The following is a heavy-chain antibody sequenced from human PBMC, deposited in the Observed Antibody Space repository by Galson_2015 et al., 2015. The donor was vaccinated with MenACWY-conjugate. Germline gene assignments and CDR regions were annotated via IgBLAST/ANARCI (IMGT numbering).Heavy chain of an antibody. J-gene: IGHJ5*02. CDR2: ISGSSSST. CDR1: GFTFIDFY. D-gene: IGHD2-15*01. CDR3: ARCSGGSCIWVDP. V-gene: IGHV3-11*06. Sequence: YLRLPCADSGFTFIDFYLGWVREAAGTGLDWVSFISGSSSSTDYGDSVKRRSTSLRDHAQNSRYLQMNSLRAEDTAVYYCARCSGGSCIWVDPWGQGTLVTVSS.